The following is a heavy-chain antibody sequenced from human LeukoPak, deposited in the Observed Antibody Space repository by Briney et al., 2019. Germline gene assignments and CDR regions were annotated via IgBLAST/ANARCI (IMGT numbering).Heavy chain of an antibody. J-gene: IGHJ4*02. CDR2: XXXDGSEX. CDR3: ARDRYYDSSGYFPRPIV. D-gene: IGHD3-22*01. V-gene: IGHV3-7*03. Sequence: GGSLRLSCAASGFTFSSYXXXXXXQAXGXXXXXXXXXXXDGSEXYYVDSVKGXXXIXXDNAKNSLYLQMNRLRAEDTAVYYCARDRYYDSSGYFPRPIVWGQGTLVTVSS. CDR1: GFTFSSYX.